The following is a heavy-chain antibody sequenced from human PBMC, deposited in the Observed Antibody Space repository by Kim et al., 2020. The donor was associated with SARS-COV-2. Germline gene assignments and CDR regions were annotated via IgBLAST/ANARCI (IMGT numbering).Heavy chain of an antibody. J-gene: IGHJ3*02. CDR2: IYYSGST. V-gene: IGHV4-31*03. Sequence: SETLSLTCTVSGGSISSGGYYWSWIRQHPGKGLEWIGYIYYSGSTYYNPSLKSRVTISVDTSKNQFSLKLSSVTAADTAVYYCARSGGGVDAFDIWGQGTMVTVSS. CDR3: ARSGGGVDAFDI. D-gene: IGHD3-16*01. CDR1: GGSISSGGYY.